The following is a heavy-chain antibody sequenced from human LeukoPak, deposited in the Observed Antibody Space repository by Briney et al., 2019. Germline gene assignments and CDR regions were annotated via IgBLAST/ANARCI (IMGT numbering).Heavy chain of an antibody. Sequence: ASVKVSCKASGYTFTGDCLHWVRQAPGQGLEWMGWMNANSGGTNYAQKLQSRVTMTRDTSNSTAYMELSRLRSDDTAVYYCARDYASGSYYDYWGQGSLVTVSS. V-gene: IGHV1-2*02. CDR3: ARDYASGSYYDY. CDR2: MNANSGGT. CDR1: GYTFTGDC. D-gene: IGHD3-10*01. J-gene: IGHJ4*02.